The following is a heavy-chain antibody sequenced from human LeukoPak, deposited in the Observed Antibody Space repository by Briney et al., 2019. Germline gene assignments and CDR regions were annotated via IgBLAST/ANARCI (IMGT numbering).Heavy chain of an antibody. D-gene: IGHD1-26*01. Sequence: GGSLRLSCTASGFTFSSYEMNWVRQAPGKGLEWVSCIISIVGTINYADTLQGRFTITRDNAKNSLYLQMNSLRAEYTAVYYCARESGSYGYWGQGTLVIVSS. CDR2: IISIVGTI. J-gene: IGHJ4*02. CDR1: GFTFSSYE. CDR3: ARESGSYGY. V-gene: IGHV3-48*03.